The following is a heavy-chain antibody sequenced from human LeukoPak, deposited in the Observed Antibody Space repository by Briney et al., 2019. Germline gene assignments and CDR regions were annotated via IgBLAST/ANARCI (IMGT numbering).Heavy chain of an antibody. CDR3: ARDVLAARDFDY. V-gene: IGHV3-21*01. CDR2: ISSSSSYI. CDR1: GFTFSSYS. Sequence: GGSLRLSCAASGFTFSSYSMSWVRQAPGKGLEWVSSISSSSSYIYYADSVKGRFTISRDNAKNSLYLQMNSLRAEDTAVYYCARDVLAARDFDYWGQGTLVTVSS. D-gene: IGHD6-6*01. J-gene: IGHJ4*02.